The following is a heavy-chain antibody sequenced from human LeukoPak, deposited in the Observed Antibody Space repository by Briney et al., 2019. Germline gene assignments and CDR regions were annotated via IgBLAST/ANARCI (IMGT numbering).Heavy chain of an antibody. V-gene: IGHV4-61*05. CDR2: IYHTGST. CDR1: GGSISSSSYY. Sequence: NPSETMPLTCTVSGGSISSSSYYWGWIRQSPGKGLEWIGYIYHTGSTSYSPSLKSRVTISADTSQNQFSLKLSSVTAADTAVYYCASRKLGNDYWGQGTLVTVSS. CDR3: ASRKLGNDY. D-gene: IGHD7-27*01. J-gene: IGHJ4*02.